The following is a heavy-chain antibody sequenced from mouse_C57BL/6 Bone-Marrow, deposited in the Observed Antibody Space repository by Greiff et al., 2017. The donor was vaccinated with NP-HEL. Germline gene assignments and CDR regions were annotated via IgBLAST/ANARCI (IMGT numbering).Heavy chain of an antibody. CDR2: IYPRSGNT. CDR3: ASPHYYGSSHFDY. CDR1: GYTFTSYG. D-gene: IGHD1-1*01. Sequence: QVTLKVSGAELARPGASVKLSCKASGYTFTSYGISWVKQRTGQGLEWIGEIYPRSGNTYYNEKFKGKATLTADKSSSTAYMELRSLTSEDSAVYFCASPHYYGSSHFDYWGQGTTLTVSS. J-gene: IGHJ2*01. V-gene: IGHV1-81*01.